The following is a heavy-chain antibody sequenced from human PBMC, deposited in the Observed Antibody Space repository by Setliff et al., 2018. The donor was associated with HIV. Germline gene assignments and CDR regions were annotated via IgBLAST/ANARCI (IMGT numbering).Heavy chain of an antibody. Sequence: GGSLRLSCTTSGFIFGDYAMSWVRQAPGKGLQWVAFTRSKAYGGTTEYAASVKGGFTISRDDSKNIAYLQMGSLKTEDTAVYFCTRYKLTSVMSNFDYWGLGTLVTVSS. CDR2: TRSKAYGGTT. D-gene: IGHD4-17*01. J-gene: IGHJ4*02. CDR1: GFIFGDYA. CDR3: TRYKLTSVMSNFDY. V-gene: IGHV3-49*04.